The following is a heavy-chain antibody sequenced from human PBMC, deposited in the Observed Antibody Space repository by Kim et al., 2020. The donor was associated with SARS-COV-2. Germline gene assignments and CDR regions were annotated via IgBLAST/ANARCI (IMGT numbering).Heavy chain of an antibody. Sequence: PSLKSRVTISVDTAKNQFSLKLSSVTAADTAVYYCARRRLYGDYPNWFDPWGQGTLVTVSS. D-gene: IGHD4-17*01. CDR3: ARRRLYGDYPNWFDP. V-gene: IGHV4-39*01. J-gene: IGHJ5*02.